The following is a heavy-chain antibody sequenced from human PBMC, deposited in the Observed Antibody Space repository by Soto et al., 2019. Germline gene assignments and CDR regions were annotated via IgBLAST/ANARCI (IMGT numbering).Heavy chain of an antibody. CDR2: ISYDGSNK. Sequence: GESLRLACAASGFTFSSYGMHWVRQAPGKGLEWVAVISYDGSNKYYADSVKGRFTISRDNSKNTLYLQMNSLRAEDTAVYYCAKDAELYPAPDYCGQGTLVTVSS. J-gene: IGHJ4*02. D-gene: IGHD3-10*01. CDR1: GFTFSSYG. V-gene: IGHV3-30*18. CDR3: AKDAELYPAPDY.